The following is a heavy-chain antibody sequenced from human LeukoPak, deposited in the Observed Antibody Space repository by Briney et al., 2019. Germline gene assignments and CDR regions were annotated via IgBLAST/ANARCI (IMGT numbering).Heavy chain of an antibody. CDR1: GFTFSSYW. CDR3: AKGEWGDSYSSFDY. V-gene: IGHV3-23*01. D-gene: IGHD3-16*01. J-gene: IGHJ4*02. CDR2: ISASGGSP. Sequence: PGGSLRLSCAASGFTFSSYWMHWVRQAPGKGLVWVSAISASGGSPWYADSVKGRFTISRDNSKNTLYLQMNSLRAEDTAVYYCAKGEWGDSYSSFDYWGQGTLVTVSS.